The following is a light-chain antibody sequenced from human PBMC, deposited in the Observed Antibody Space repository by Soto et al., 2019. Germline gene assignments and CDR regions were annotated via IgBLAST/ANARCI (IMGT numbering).Light chain of an antibody. Sequence: QSVLTQPPSVSAAPGQKVTISCSGSSSNIGNNYVSWYRHLPGTAPKLVIYDNNKRPSGIPARFSGSKSGTSATLGITGLQTGDEANYYCGTWDSSLKVVFFGGGTKVTVL. CDR3: GTWDSSLKVVF. J-gene: IGLJ2*01. CDR1: SSNIGNNY. V-gene: IGLV1-51*01. CDR2: DNN.